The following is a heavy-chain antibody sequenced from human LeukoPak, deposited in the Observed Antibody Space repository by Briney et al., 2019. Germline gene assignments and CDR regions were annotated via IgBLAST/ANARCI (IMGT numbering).Heavy chain of an antibody. CDR3: ARKGIVVVPAATSSFYYYYYMDV. D-gene: IGHD2-2*01. Sequence: PSETLSLTCTVSGGSISSYYWSWIRQPPGKGLEWIGEINHSGSTNYNPSLKSRVTISVDTSKNQFSLKLSSVTAADTAVYYCARKGIVVVPAATSSFYYYYYMDVWGKGTTVTVSS. CDR2: INHSGST. CDR1: GGSISSYY. V-gene: IGHV4-34*01. J-gene: IGHJ6*03.